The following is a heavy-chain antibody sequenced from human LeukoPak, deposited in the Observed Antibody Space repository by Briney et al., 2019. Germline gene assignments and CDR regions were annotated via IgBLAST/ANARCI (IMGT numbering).Heavy chain of an antibody. CDR3: AKNFGWQQFDY. D-gene: IGHD5-24*01. CDR1: GFTFSSHW. CDR2: VNPDGSVK. Sequence: GGSLRLSCAASGFTFSSHWMDWVRQAPGKGLEWVANVNPDGSVKHYVDSVKGRFTISRDNTKNSLYLEMNSLRAEDTAVYYCAKNFGWQQFDYWGQGTLVTVSS. J-gene: IGHJ4*02. V-gene: IGHV3-7*01.